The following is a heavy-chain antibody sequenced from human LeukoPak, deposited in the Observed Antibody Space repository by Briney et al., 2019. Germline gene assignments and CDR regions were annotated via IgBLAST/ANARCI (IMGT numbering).Heavy chain of an antibody. D-gene: IGHD3-10*01. CDR3: ARDLSLRGTMGFYYYGMDV. Sequence: ASVKVSCKTSGYTFTSYYIHWARQAPGQGLEWMGVINPTAGSTNYAQKFQGRVTMTRDTSTSTVYMELSSLRSEDTAVYYCARDLSLRGTMGFYYYGMDVWGQGTTVTVSS. V-gene: IGHV1-46*01. CDR1: GYTFTSYY. J-gene: IGHJ6*02. CDR2: INPTAGST.